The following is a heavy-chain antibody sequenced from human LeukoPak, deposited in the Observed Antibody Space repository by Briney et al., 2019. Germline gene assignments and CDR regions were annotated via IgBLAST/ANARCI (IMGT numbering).Heavy chain of an antibody. Sequence: SETLSLTCAVSGGSISSSYWWTWVRQPPGKGLERIGEIYHSGSTNYNPSLKSRLTVSLDKSKNQFSLKLSSLTAADTAVYFCARGPYSYDSSGAFDIWGQGTMVTVSS. V-gene: IGHV4-4*02. CDR1: GGSISSSYW. J-gene: IGHJ3*02. D-gene: IGHD3-22*01. CDR2: IYHSGST. CDR3: ARGPYSYDSSGAFDI.